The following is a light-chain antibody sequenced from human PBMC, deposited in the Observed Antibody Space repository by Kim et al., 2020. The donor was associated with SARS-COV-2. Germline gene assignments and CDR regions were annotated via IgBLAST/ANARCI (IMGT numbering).Light chain of an antibody. CDR1: QSVSSN. CDR2: CTS. CDR3: QQYNNLPPYT. Sequence: EIVMTQSPATLSVSPGERATLSCRASQSVSSNLAWYQQKPGQAPRLLIFCTSTRATCIPARFSGSGSGTEFTLTISSLQSEDFAVYYCQQYNNLPPYTFGQGTKLYIK. V-gene: IGKV3-15*01. J-gene: IGKJ2*01.